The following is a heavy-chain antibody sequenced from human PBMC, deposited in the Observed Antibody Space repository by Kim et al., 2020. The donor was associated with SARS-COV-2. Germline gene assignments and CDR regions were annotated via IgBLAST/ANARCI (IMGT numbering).Heavy chain of an antibody. CDR2: ISGSGGST. CDR1: GFTFSSYA. D-gene: IGHD6-13*01. Sequence: GGSLRLSCAASGFTFSSYAMSWVRQAPGKGLEWVSAISGSGGSTYYADSVKGRFTISRDNSKNTLYLQMNSLRAEDTAVYYCAKVPTWSPIAAASYFDYWGQGTLVTVSS. CDR3: AKVPTWSPIAAASYFDY. J-gene: IGHJ4*02. V-gene: IGHV3-23*01.